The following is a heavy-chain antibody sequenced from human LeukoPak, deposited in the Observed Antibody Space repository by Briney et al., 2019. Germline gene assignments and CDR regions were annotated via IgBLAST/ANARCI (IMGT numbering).Heavy chain of an antibody. J-gene: IGHJ6*03. V-gene: IGHV4-30-4*08. CDR3: ARGIVVVPVYMDV. Sequence: SQTLSLTCTVSGGSISSGDYYWSWIRQPPGKGLEWIGYIYYSGSTYYNPSLKSRVTISVDTSKNQFSLKLSSVTAADTAAYYCARGIVVVPVYMDVWGKGTTVTVSS. D-gene: IGHD2-2*01. CDR1: GGSISSGDYY. CDR2: IYYSGST.